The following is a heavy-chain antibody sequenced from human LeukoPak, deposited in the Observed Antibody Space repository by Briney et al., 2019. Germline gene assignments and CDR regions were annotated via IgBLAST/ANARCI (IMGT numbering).Heavy chain of an antibody. Sequence: SETLSLTCVVHGGSFSGYYWNWIRQPPGKGLEWIGEINQSGSTNHNPSLKSRVTISVDTSKNQFSLNLNSATAADTAAYYCARGVFGRFDPWGQGTLVTVSS. V-gene: IGHV4-34*01. CDR3: ARGVFGRFDP. CDR1: GGSFSGYY. CDR2: INQSGST. J-gene: IGHJ5*02. D-gene: IGHD3-10*01.